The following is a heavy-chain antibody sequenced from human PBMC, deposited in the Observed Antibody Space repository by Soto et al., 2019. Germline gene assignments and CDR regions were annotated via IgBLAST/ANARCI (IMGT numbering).Heavy chain of an antibody. CDR2: IIINTGDT. Sequence: GGSLRLSCAASGFTFSDHYMSWIRQAPGKGLEWISYIIINTGDTSYADSVRGRFTISRDKAKRSVDLQMNSLTAEDTAVYYRARHPPLYGPGFPLDYWGQGTLVTVSS. V-gene: IGHV3-11*03. CDR3: ARHPPLYGPGFPLDY. J-gene: IGHJ4*02. CDR1: GFTFSDHY. D-gene: IGHD3-10*01.